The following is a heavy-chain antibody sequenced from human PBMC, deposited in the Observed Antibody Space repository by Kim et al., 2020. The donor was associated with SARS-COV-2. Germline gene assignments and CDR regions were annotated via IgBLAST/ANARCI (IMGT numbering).Heavy chain of an antibody. CDR3: ARELRYYYYYGMDV. Sequence: GGSLRLSCAASGFTFSDHYMDWVRQAPGKGLEWVGRTRNKANSYTTEYAASVKGRFTISRDDSKNSLYLQMNSLKTEDTAVYYCARELRYYYYYGMDVWGQGTTVTVSS. V-gene: IGHV3-72*01. CDR2: TRNKANSYTT. J-gene: IGHJ6*02. CDR1: GFTFSDHY. D-gene: IGHD4-17*01.